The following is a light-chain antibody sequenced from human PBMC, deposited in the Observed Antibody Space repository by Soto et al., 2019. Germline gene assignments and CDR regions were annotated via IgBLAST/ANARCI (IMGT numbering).Light chain of an antibody. V-gene: IGKV1-39*01. J-gene: IGKJ4*01. CDR3: QQSYTTPLT. CDR2: AAS. CDR1: QSIVSS. Sequence: DIQMTQSPSSLSASVGDRVTITCRASQSIVSSLNWYQQKPGEAPKLLIYAASSLQSGVPSRFSGSEAGTDFTLTISSLQPEDFATYYCQQSYTTPLTFGGGTKVEIK.